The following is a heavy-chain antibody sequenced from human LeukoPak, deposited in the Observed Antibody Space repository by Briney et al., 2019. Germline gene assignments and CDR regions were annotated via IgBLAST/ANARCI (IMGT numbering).Heavy chain of an antibody. V-gene: IGHV4-34*01. CDR2: INHSGST. CDR3: ARTPPFYDFWSGYSNSYYFDY. D-gene: IGHD3-3*01. CDR1: GGSFSGYF. Sequence: SETLSLTCAVYGGSFSGYFWSWIRQPPGKGLEWIGEINHSGSTNYNPSLKSRVTISVDTSKNQFSLKLSSVTAADTAVYYCARTPPFYDFWSGYSNSYYFDYWGQGTLVTVSS. J-gene: IGHJ4*02.